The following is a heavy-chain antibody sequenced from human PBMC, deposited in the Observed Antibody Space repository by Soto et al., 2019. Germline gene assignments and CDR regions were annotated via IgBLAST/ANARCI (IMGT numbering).Heavy chain of an antibody. CDR1: GFTVSSNY. CDR2: IYSGGST. D-gene: IGHD3-22*01. Sequence: GSLRLSCAASGFTVSSNYMSWVRQAPGKGLEWVSVIYSGGSTYYADSVKGRFTISRDNSKNTLYLQMNSLRAEDTAVYYCARGPLSSGYYLGYWGQGTLVTVSS. V-gene: IGHV3-53*01. J-gene: IGHJ4*02. CDR3: ARGPLSSGYYLGY.